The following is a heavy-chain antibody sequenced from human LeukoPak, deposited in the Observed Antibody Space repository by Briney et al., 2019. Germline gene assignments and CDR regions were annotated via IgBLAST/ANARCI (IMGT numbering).Heavy chain of an antibody. CDR1: GGSMSSNY. D-gene: IGHD3-22*01. Sequence: SETLSLTCTVSGGSMSSNYWSWIRQPPGKGLEWIGYIYYSGSTNYNPSLKSRVTISVDTSENQFSRKLSSVTAADTAVYYCARSKYYYDSSGYLGYWGQGTLVTVSS. J-gene: IGHJ4*02. CDR3: ARSKYYYDSSGYLGY. V-gene: IGHV4-59*01. CDR2: IYYSGST.